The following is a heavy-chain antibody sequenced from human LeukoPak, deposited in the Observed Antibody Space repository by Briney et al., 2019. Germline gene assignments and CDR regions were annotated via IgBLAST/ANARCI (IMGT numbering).Heavy chain of an antibody. CDR3: ARDEFSITMVRGVIEH. J-gene: IGHJ1*01. CDR1: GFTFSSYA. Sequence: GGSLRLSCAASGFTFSSYAMSWVRQAPGKGLEWVPAISGSGGSTYYADSVKGRFTISRDNSKNTLYLQMNSLRAEDTAVYYCARDEFSITMVRGVIEHWGQGTLVTVSS. V-gene: IGHV3-23*01. D-gene: IGHD3-10*01. CDR2: ISGSGGST.